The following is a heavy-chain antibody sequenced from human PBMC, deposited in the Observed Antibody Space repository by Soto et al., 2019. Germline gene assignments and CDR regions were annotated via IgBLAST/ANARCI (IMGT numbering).Heavy chain of an antibody. CDR3: ARDLRVVGAQVPNNWFDP. V-gene: IGHV1-69*13. J-gene: IGHJ5*02. D-gene: IGHD1-26*01. Sequence: GASVKVSCNASGGALRSYAISSVRQDPGQGLEWMGGIIPIFGTANYAQKFQGRVTITADESTSTAYMELSSLRSEDTAVYYCARDLRVVGAQVPNNWFDPWGQGTLVTVSS. CDR1: GGALRSYA. CDR2: IIPIFGTA.